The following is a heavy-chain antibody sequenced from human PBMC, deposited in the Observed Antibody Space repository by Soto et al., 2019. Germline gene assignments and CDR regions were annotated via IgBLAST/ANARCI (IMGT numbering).Heavy chain of an antibody. CDR2: ISYDGTNK. CDR1: GFSFSISP. Sequence: GGSVRLSFAASGFSFSISPMHWVRQAPGKGPEWVALISYDGTNKFYADSVKGRFTISRDNSKSTLYLQVDSLRPEDAAVYYCARDPKTSGGQHWAFNYFDSWGQGTLVTVSS. V-gene: IGHV3-30-3*01. D-gene: IGHD7-27*01. J-gene: IGHJ4*02. CDR3: ARDPKTSGGQHWAFNYFDS.